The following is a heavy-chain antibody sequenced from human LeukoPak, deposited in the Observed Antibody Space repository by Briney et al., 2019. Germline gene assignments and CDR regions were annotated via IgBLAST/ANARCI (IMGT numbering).Heavy chain of an antibody. CDR3: ARGASASPSQFDY. D-gene: IGHD3-3*01. J-gene: IGHJ4*02. CDR2: INTDGSST. CDR1: GFTVSSYW. Sequence: AGSLSLSCAASGFTVSSYWMHWVRQAPGKGLVWVSRINTDGSSTTYADSVKGRFTISRDNAKNTLYLQMNSLRAEDTAVYYCARGASASPSQFDYWGQGTLVTVSS. V-gene: IGHV3-74*01.